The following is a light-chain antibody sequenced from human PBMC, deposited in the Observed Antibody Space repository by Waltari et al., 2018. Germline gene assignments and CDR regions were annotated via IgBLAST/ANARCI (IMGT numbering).Light chain of an antibody. CDR3: QTWGTGIWV. Sequence: QLVVTQSPSASASLGASVKLTCTLSSGHSSYAIAWHQQQPEKGPRYLMKISSDGSHIKGDVIPDRFSGSSSGAERYLTISSLQSEDEADYYCQTWGTGIWVFGGGTKLTVL. V-gene: IGLV4-69*01. J-gene: IGLJ3*02. CDR2: ISSDGSH. CDR1: SGHSSYA.